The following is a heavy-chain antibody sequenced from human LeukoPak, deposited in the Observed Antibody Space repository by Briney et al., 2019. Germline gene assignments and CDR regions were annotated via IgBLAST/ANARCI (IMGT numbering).Heavy chain of an antibody. J-gene: IGHJ4*02. D-gene: IGHD3-22*01. CDR2: ISSSGSTI. CDR3: ARAASVGYYYDI. V-gene: IGHV3-11*01. CDR1: GFTFSDYY. Sequence: GGSLRLSCAASGFTFSDYYMSWIRQAPGKGLEWVSYISSSGSTIYYADSVKGRFTISRDSAKNSLYLQMNSLRAEDTAVYYCARAASVGYYYDIWGQGTLVTVSS.